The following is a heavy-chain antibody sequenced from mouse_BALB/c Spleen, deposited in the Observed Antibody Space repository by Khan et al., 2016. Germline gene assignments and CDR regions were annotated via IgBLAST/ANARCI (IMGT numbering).Heavy chain of an antibody. D-gene: IGHD2-4*01. J-gene: IGHJ3*01. CDR2: LDPANGNT. CDR3: ARSPYDYDVGFAY. CDR1: GFNIKDTY. V-gene: IGHV14-3*02. Sequence: VQLQQPGAELVKPGASVKLSCTASGFNIKDTYMHWVKQRPEQGLEWIGRLDPANGNTKYDPKFQGKATITADTSSNTAYLQLSSLTSEDTAVYYCARSPYDYDVGFAYWGQGTLVTVSA.